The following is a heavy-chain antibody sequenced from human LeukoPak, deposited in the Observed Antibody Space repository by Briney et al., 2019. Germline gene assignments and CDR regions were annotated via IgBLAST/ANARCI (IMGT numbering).Heavy chain of an antibody. CDR2: INPNSGGT. D-gene: IGHD6-6*01. CDR3: AGDFGSSSVSYYYGMDV. CDR1: GYTFTGYY. Sequence: ASVKVSCKASGYTFTGYYMHWVRQAPGQGLEWMGWINPNSGGTNYAQKFQGRVTMTRDTSISTAYMELSRLRSDDTAVYYCAGDFGSSSVSYYYGMDVWGQGTTVTVSS. J-gene: IGHJ6*02. V-gene: IGHV1-2*02.